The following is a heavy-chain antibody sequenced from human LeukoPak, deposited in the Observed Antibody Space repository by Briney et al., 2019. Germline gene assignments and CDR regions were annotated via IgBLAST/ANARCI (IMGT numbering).Heavy chain of an antibody. CDR1: GGSMSDYY. CDR2: ISYSGKS. Sequence: SETLSLTCTVSGGSMSDYYWGCIRQPPGKGLEWIGYISYSGKSNSNPSLKSRVTMSVDMSKNQFSLKLASVTAADTAVYYCVRVGRSLHWNPDFWGLETLVTVSS. CDR3: VRVGRSLHWNPDF. J-gene: IGHJ4*02. V-gene: IGHV4-59*01. D-gene: IGHD1-1*01.